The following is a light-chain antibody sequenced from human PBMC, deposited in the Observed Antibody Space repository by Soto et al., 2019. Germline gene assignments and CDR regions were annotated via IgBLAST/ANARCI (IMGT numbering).Light chain of an antibody. CDR3: SSYTSSITLGV. Sequence: QSALTQPASVSGSPGQSITISCTGTSSDVGGYDYVSWYQQHPGKAPKLMIYDVSNRPSGVSNRFSGSKSGNTASLTISGLQDEDEDDYYCSSYTSSITLGVFGTGTKVTVL. J-gene: IGLJ1*01. V-gene: IGLV2-14*01. CDR2: DVS. CDR1: SSDVGGYDY.